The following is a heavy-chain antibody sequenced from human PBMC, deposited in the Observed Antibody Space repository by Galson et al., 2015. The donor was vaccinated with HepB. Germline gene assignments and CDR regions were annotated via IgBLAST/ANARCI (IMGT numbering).Heavy chain of an antibody. CDR3: ARGHLPYCSSTSCYAGVYYYGMDV. D-gene: IGHD2-2*01. V-gene: IGHV3-21*01. J-gene: IGHJ6*02. Sequence: LRLSCAASGFTFSSYSMNWVRQAPGKGLEWVSSISSSSSYIYYADSVKGRFTISRDNAKNSLYLQMNSLRAEDTAVYYCARGHLPYCSSTSCYAGVYYYGMDVWGQGTTVTVSS. CDR1: GFTFSSYS. CDR2: ISSSSSYI.